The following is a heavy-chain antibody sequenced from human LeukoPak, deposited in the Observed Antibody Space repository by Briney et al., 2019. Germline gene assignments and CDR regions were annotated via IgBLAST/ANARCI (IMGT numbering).Heavy chain of an antibody. CDR3: AKLTFDI. V-gene: IGHV3-23*01. CDR2: ISGNGAHP. J-gene: IGHJ3*02. CDR1: EFILSSYA. Sequence: GGSLRLSCEASEFILSSYAMSWVRQAPGKGLEWVSSISGNGAHPYYADSVRGRFTISRDNSKNTLYLQMNSLRAEDTAVYYCAKLTFDIWGQGTVVTVSS.